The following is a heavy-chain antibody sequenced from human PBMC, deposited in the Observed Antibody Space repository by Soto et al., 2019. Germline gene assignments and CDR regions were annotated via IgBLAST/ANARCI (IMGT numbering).Heavy chain of an antibody. CDR2: IIPILGTA. D-gene: IGHD6-6*01. Sequence: GASVKVSCKASGGTFSSYAISWVRQAPGQGLEWMGGIIPILGTANYAQKFQGRVTITADESTSTAYMELSSLRSEDTAVYYCARDERYSRSSTVSYGMDVWGQGTKVTVSS. CDR1: GGTFSSYA. V-gene: IGHV1-69*13. CDR3: ARDERYSRSSTVSYGMDV. J-gene: IGHJ6*02.